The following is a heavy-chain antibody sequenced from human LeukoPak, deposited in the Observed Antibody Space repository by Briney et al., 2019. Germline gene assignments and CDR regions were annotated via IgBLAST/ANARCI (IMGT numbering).Heavy chain of an antibody. CDR2: ISGSGGST. D-gene: IGHD3-9*01. J-gene: IGHJ4*02. Sequence: PGGSLRLSCAASGFTFSSYAMSWVRQAPGKGLEWVSAISGSGGSTYYADSVKGRFTISRDNSKNTLYLQMNSLRAEDAAVYYCAKDRYFDWLLFDYWGQGTLVTVSS. CDR3: AKDRYFDWLLFDY. V-gene: IGHV3-23*01. CDR1: GFTFSSYA.